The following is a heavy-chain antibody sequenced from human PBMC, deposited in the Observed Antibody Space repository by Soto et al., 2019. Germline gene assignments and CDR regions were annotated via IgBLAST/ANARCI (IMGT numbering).Heavy chain of an antibody. CDR3: ARTSGYSYGPKGGAFDI. D-gene: IGHD5-18*01. Sequence: GSLRLSCSASGFTFSSYSMNWVRQAPGKGLEWVSYISSSSSTIYYADSVKGRFTISRDNARNSLYLQMNSLRDEDTAVYYCARTSGYSYGPKGGAFDIWGQGTMVTVSS. J-gene: IGHJ3*02. V-gene: IGHV3-48*02. CDR1: GFTFSSYS. CDR2: ISSSSSTI.